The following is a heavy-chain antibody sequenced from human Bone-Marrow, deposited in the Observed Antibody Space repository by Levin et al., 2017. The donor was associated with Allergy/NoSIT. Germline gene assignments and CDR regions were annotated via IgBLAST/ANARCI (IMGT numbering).Heavy chain of an antibody. D-gene: IGHD6-13*01. Sequence: SCAASGFTFSSYAMHWVRQAPGKGLEWVAVISYDGSNKYYADSVKGRFTISRDNSKNTLYLQMNSLRAEDTAVYYCARGSSSWYGFVDYWGQGTLVTVSS. CDR1: GFTFSSYA. J-gene: IGHJ4*02. CDR2: ISYDGSNK. CDR3: ARGSSSWYGFVDY. V-gene: IGHV3-30-3*01.